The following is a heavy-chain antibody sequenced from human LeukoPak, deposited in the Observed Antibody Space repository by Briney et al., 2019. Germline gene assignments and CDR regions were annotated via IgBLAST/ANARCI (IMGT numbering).Heavy chain of an antibody. D-gene: IGHD4-11*01. CDR1: GGTFSSYA. CDR3: ARGGDHSNHLDYYYGMDV. CDR2: IIPIFGIA. Sequence: ASVKVSCKASGGTFSSYAISWVRQAPGQGLEWMGRIIPIFGIANYAQKFQGRVTITADKSTSTAYMELSSLRSEDTAVYYCARGGDHSNHLDYYYGMDVWGQGTTVTVSS. J-gene: IGHJ6*02. V-gene: IGHV1-69*04.